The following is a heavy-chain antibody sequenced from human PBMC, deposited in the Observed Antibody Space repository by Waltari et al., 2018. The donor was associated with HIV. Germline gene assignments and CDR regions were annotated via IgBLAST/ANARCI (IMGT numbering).Heavy chain of an antibody. CDR2: INPNSGGT. D-gene: IGHD1-7*01. CDR3: ARDRARTTDYYYYGMDV. V-gene: IGHV1-2*02. CDR1: GYTFTGYS. Sequence: QVQLVQSGAEVKKPGASVKVSCKASGYTFTGYSMHWVRQAPGQGLEWMGRINPNSGGTDYAQKLQGRVTMTRDTSISTAYMELSRLRSDDTAVYYCARDRARTTDYYYYGMDVWGQGTTVTVSS. J-gene: IGHJ6*02.